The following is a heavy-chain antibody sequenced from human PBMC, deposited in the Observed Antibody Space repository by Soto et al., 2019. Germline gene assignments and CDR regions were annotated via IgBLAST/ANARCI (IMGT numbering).Heavy chain of an antibody. J-gene: IGHJ4*02. Sequence: PGGSLRLSCAASGFTFSSYSMNWVRQAPGKGLEWVSYISSSSSTIYYADSVKGRFTISRDNSKITLFLEMNSLGPDDTAFYYCARSDTITTNTPFEYWGQGTLVTVSS. CDR3: ARSDTITTNTPFEY. D-gene: IGHD3-9*01. CDR2: ISSSSSTI. CDR1: GFTFSSYS. V-gene: IGHV3-48*01.